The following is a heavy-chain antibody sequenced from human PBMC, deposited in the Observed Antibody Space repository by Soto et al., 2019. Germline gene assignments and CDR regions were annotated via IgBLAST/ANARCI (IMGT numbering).Heavy chain of an antibody. CDR3: ARQIYDSDTGPNFQYYFDS. J-gene: IGHJ4*02. CDR2: IDPSDSQT. Sequence: GKSLKISCKGSGYSFAGYWITWVRQKQGKGLEWMGRIDPSDSQTYYSPSFRGHVTISVTKSITTVFLQWSSLRASDTAMYYCARQIYDSDTGPNFQYYFDSWVQGTPVTVSS. CDR1: GYSFAGYW. V-gene: IGHV5-10-1*01. D-gene: IGHD3-22*01.